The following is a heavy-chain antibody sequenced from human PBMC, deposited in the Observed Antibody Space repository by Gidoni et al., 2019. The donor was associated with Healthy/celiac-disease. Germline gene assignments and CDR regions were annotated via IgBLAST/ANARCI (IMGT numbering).Heavy chain of an antibody. CDR2: ISGSGGST. CDR1: GFTLSSYA. D-gene: IGHD2-15*01. V-gene: IGHV3-23*01. J-gene: IGHJ4*02. CDR3: AKDYCSGGSCYSGQGDY. Sequence: EVQLLESGGGLVQPGGSLRLSCAASGFTLSSYAMSWVRQAPGKGLEWVSAISGSGGSTYYADSVKGRFTISRDNSKNTLYLQMNSLRAEDTAVYYCAKDYCSGGSCYSGQGDYWGQGTLVTVSS.